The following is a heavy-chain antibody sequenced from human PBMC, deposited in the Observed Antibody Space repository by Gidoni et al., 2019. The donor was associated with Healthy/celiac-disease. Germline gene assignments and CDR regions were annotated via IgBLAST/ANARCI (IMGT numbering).Heavy chain of an antibody. Sequence: QVQLVQSGAEVTKPGSSVKVSCKASGGTFSSYAISGVRQAPGQGLEWMGGIIPIFGTANYAQKFQGRVTITADESTSTAYMELSSLRSEDTAVYYCARVESSGGEHFDYWGQGTLVTVSS. V-gene: IGHV1-69*01. D-gene: IGHD6-19*01. CDR2: IIPIFGTA. J-gene: IGHJ4*02. CDR3: ARVESSGGEHFDY. CDR1: GGTFSSYA.